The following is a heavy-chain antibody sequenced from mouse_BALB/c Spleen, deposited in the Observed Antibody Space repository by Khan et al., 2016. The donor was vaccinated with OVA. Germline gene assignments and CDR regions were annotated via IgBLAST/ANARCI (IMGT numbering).Heavy chain of an antibody. Sequence: QVQLKQSGAELAKPGASVKMSCKASGYTFINYWILWVKQRPGQGLEWFGYINPSTGYTEYNQNFKDKATLTADKSSSTAYMQLSSLTSEDSAVYYCARRGLRWNIKYWGQGTTLTVSS. CDR3: ARRGLRWNIKY. J-gene: IGHJ2*01. V-gene: IGHV1-7*01. D-gene: IGHD1-1*01. CDR1: GYTFINYW. CDR2: INPSTGYT.